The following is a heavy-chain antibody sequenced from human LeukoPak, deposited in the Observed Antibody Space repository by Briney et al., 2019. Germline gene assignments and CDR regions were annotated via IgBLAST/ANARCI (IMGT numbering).Heavy chain of an antibody. D-gene: IGHD5-24*01. J-gene: IGHJ4*02. CDR3: ARLQDGYNSDYDY. CDR1: GGSISSSSYY. CDR2: IYYSGST. V-gene: IGHV4-39*01. Sequence: SETLSLTCTVSGGSISSSSYYWGWIRQPPGKGLEWIGSIYYSGSTYYNPSLKSRVTISVDTSKNQFSLKLSSVTAADTAVYYCARLQDGYNSDYDYWGQGTLVTVSS.